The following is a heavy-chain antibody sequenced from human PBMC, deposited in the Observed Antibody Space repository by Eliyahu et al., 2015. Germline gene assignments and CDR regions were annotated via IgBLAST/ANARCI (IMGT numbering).Heavy chain of an antibody. CDR3: ARVRYVVGAPHFDY. D-gene: IGHD1-26*01. J-gene: IGHJ4*02. Sequence: QVQLQESGPGLAKPSETLSLTCAVAGYSISSGYYWGWIRQPPGKGLEWIGSIYHSGSTYYNPSLKSRVTISVDTSKNQFSLKLSSVTAADTAVYYCARVRYVVGAPHFDYWGQGTLVTVSS. CDR2: IYHSGST. CDR1: GYSISSGYY. V-gene: IGHV4-38-2*01.